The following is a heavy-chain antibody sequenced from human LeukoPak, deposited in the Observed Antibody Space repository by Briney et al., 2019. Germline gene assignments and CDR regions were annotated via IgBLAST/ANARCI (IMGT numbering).Heavy chain of an antibody. V-gene: IGHV3-33*06. CDR3: AKASYGSGSNLIDY. J-gene: IGHJ4*02. D-gene: IGHD3-10*01. CDR1: GFTFNNYA. CDR2: IWYDGSNK. Sequence: GGSLRLSCAASGFTFNNYAMTWVRQAPGKGLEWVAVIWYDGSNKYYADSVKGRFTISRDNSKNTLYLQMNSLRAVDTAVYYCAKASYGSGSNLIDYWGQGTLVTVSS.